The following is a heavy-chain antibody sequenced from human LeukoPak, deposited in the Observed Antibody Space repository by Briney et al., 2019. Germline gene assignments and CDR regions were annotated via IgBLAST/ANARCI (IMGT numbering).Heavy chain of an antibody. D-gene: IGHD2-2*01. CDR3: ARHESRYCSSTSCYIGGFDP. V-gene: IGHV4-34*01. CDR2: INHSGST. CDR1: GGSFHGYY. J-gene: IGHJ5*02. Sequence: SETLSLTCSVSGGSFHGYYWSWIRQPPGKGLEWIGEINHSGSTNYNPSLKSRVTISVDTSKNQFSLKLSSVTAADTAVYYCARHESRYCSSTSCYIGGFDPWGQGTLVTVSS.